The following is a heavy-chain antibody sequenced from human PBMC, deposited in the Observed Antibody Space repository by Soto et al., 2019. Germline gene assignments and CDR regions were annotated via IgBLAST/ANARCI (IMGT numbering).Heavy chain of an antibody. Sequence: SVKVSCKASGGTFSSYAISWVRQAPGQGREWMGGIIPIFGTANYAQKFQGRVTITADESTSTAYMELSSLRSEDTAVYYCARVIEVRGVIPGYYYYGMDVWGQGXTVTVYS. D-gene: IGHD3-10*01. CDR2: IIPIFGTA. V-gene: IGHV1-69*13. CDR1: GGTFSSYA. J-gene: IGHJ6*02. CDR3: ARVIEVRGVIPGYYYYGMDV.